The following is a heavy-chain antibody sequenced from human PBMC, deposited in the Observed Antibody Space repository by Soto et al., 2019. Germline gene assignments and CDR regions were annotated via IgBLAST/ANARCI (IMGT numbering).Heavy chain of an antibody. CDR1: GDNVSTNSAG. CDR2: TYYRSKWYH. J-gene: IGHJ5*02. CDR3: VRNSWNAPRAFDL. D-gene: IGHD1-1*01. V-gene: IGHV6-1*01. Sequence: SQTLSLTCVISGDNVSTNSAGWNWIRQSPSRGLEWLGRTYYRSKWYHDYAVSVKGRITVHPDTSKNQFSPQLNSVTPEDTGVYYCVRNSWNAPRAFDLWGQGDQVTVSS.